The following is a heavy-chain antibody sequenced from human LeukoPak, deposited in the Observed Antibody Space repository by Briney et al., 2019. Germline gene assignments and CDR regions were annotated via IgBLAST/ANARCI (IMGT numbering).Heavy chain of an antibody. CDR2: IYSGGST. J-gene: IGHJ6*02. D-gene: IGHD3-3*01. V-gene: IGHV3-53*04. Sequence: PGGSLRLSCAASGFTVSSNYMSWVRQAPGKGLEWVSVIYSGGSTYYADSVKGRFTISRHNSKNTLYLQMNSLRAEDTAVYYCAASPGGYYTRRDYYYGMDVWGQGTTVTVSS. CDR3: AASPGGYYTRRDYYYGMDV. CDR1: GFTVSSNY.